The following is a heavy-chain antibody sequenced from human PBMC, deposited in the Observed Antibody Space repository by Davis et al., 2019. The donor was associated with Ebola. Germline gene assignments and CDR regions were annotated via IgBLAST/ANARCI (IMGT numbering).Heavy chain of an antibody. CDR3: TRAWDYGVR. V-gene: IGHV3-23*01. J-gene: IGHJ4*02. Sequence: GGSLRLSCAASGFTFSSYWMSWVRQAPGKGLEWVSAISGSGGSTYYADSVKGRFTISRDNSKNTLYLQMNSLKTEDTAVYYCTRAWDYGVRWGQGTLVTVSS. CDR1: GFTFSSYW. D-gene: IGHD4-17*01. CDR2: ISGSGGST.